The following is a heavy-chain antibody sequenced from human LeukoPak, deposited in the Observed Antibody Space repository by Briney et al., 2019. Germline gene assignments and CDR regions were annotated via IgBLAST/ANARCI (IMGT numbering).Heavy chain of an antibody. J-gene: IGHJ4*02. CDR1: GFTFSSSS. V-gene: IGHV3-23*01. CDR3: AKEIFSGLLYIDY. D-gene: IGHD5-12*01. Sequence: GGSLRLSCAASGFTFSSSSISWVRQAAGKGLEWVSALTDAVGSTHYADSVKGRFTISSDNSKNTVYLQMNSLRPEDTAVYYCAKEIFSGLLYIDYWGQGTLVTVSS. CDR2: LTDAVGST.